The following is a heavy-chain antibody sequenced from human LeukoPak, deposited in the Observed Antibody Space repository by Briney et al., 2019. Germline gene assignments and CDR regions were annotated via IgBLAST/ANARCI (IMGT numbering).Heavy chain of an antibody. V-gene: IGHV3-7*01. Sequence: PGGSLRLSCAASGFTFSSYWMSWVRQAPGKGLEWVANIKQYGSEKYYVDSVKGRFTISIDNAKNSVYLKMNSLRAEDTAVYYCEREIAAAAAFDYWGQGTLVTVSS. CDR2: IKQYGSEK. CDR3: EREIAAAAAFDY. D-gene: IGHD6-13*01. CDR1: GFTFSSYW. J-gene: IGHJ4*02.